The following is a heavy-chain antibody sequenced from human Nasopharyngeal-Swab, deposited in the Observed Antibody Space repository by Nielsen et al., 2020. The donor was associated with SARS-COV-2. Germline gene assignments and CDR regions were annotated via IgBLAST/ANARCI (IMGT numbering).Heavy chain of an antibody. V-gene: IGHV3-23*01. CDR3: ANYDSSGYLIDY. J-gene: IGHJ4*02. CDR1: GFTVLLPS. CDR2: ISGSGGST. D-gene: IGHD3-22*01. Sequence: GESLKISCAASGFTVLLPSLLFFLPSPWPFLSCFSAISGSGGSTYYADSVKGRFTISRDNSKNTLYLQMNSLRAEDTAVYYCANYDSSGYLIDYWGQGTLVTVSS.